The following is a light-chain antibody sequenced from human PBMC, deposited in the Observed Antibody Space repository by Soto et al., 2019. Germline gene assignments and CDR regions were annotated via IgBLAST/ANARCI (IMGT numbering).Light chain of an antibody. CDR2: DVS. Sequence: QSALTQPASVSGSPGQSITISCTGTGSDVGGYNYVSWYQQHPGKAPKVMIYDVSNRPSGVSDRFSGSKSGNTASLTISGLQAEDEAEYYCSAYTSAGTPLVFGGGTKLTFL. J-gene: IGLJ2*01. CDR3: SAYTSAGTPLV. V-gene: IGLV2-14*01. CDR1: GSDVGGYNY.